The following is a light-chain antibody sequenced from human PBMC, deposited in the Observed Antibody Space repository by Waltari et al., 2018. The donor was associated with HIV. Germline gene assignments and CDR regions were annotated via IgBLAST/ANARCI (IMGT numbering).Light chain of an antibody. CDR3: SSYAGSNNFKV. J-gene: IGLJ2*01. V-gene: IGLV2-8*01. CDR1: SSDVGGYKF. CDR2: EVN. Sequence: QSALTQPPSASGSPGQSVPISCTGTSSDVGGYKFVSWYQQHPGKAPKLMIYEVNKRPSGVPDRFSGSKSGNTASLTVSGLQAEDEADYYCSSYAGSNNFKVFGGGTKLTVL.